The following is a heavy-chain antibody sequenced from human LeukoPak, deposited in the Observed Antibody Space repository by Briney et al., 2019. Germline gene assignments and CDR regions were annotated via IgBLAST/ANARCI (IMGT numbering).Heavy chain of an antibody. J-gene: IGHJ5*02. CDR3: ARVGHYYGSGSYYNWFDP. V-gene: IGHV1-69*04. D-gene: IGHD3-10*01. CDR2: IIPILGIA. Sequence: SVKVSCKASGGTFSSYAISWVRQAPGQGLEWMGRIIPILGIANYAQKFQGRVTITRDTSASTAYMELSSLRSEDTAVYYCARVGHYYGSGSYYNWFDPWGQGTLVTVSS. CDR1: GGTFSSYA.